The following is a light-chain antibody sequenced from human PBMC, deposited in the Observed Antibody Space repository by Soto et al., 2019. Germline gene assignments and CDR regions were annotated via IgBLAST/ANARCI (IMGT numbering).Light chain of an antibody. CDR1: SSDVGGYNY. V-gene: IGLV2-14*01. CDR3: SSYTSSSTRDV. Sequence: QSALTQPASVSGSPGQSITISCTGTSSDVGGYNYVSWYQQHPGKAPKLMIYEVSNRPSGVSNRFSGSKSGNTASLTISGLQAEEEADYYCSSYTSSSTRDVFGPGTKVTV. CDR2: EVS. J-gene: IGLJ1*01.